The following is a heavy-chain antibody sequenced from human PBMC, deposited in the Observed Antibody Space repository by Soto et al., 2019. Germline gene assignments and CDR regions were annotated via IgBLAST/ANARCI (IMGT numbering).Heavy chain of an antibody. J-gene: IGHJ6*04. D-gene: IGHD3-16*01. CDR2: IYSSGST. CDR3: AKYFPRFLYLWGLWAF. Sequence: SETLSLNCTVSGGSISNSYWSWIRQSPEKGLEWIGYIYSSGSTNYNPSLHSRVTISVDTSKNQFSLKLSSLSAADTAVNYCAKYFPRFLYLWGLWAFGGKGTTVTVSS. V-gene: IGHV4-59*08. CDR1: GGSISNSY.